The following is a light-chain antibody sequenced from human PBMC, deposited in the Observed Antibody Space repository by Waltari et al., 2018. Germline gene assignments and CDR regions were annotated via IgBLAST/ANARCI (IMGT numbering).Light chain of an antibody. Sequence: EIVLTQYPGTLSLSPGESATLSCRASQSISKYLAWYQQKPGQAPRLLIYHASSRAAGIPDRFSGSGSGTDFSLTISRLEPEDFAVYYCQHYESLPVTFGQGTKVEIK. J-gene: IGKJ1*01. V-gene: IGKV3-20*01. CDR2: HAS. CDR1: QSISKY. CDR3: QHYESLPVT.